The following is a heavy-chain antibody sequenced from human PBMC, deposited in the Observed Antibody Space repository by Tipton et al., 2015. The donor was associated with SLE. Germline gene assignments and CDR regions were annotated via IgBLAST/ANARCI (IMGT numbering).Heavy chain of an antibody. V-gene: IGHV1-46*01. CDR2: INPSGGST. J-gene: IGHJ4*02. CDR1: GYTFTSYY. Sequence: QSGPEVKKPGASVKVSCKASGYTFTSYYMHWVRQAPGQGLEWMGIINPSGGSTSYAQKFQGRVTMTRDTSTSTVYMELSSLRSEDTAVYYCARDSGYCSGGSCLPGAGWGQGTLVTVSS. D-gene: IGHD2-15*01. CDR3: ARDSGYCSGGSCLPGAG.